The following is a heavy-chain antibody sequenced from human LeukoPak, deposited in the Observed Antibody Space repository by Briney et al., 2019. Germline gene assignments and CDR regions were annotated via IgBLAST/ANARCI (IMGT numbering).Heavy chain of an antibody. CDR1: GFTVSSNY. D-gene: IGHD2/OR15-2a*01. CDR3: ARRQTAESCNRSPDCYFDS. Sequence: GGSLRLSCAASGFTVSSNYMSWVRQAPGKGLEWVSVIYSGGSTYYADSVKGRFTISRDNSKNTLYLQMNSLRAEDTAVYYCARRQTAESCNRSPDCYFDSWGQGTLVTVSS. CDR2: IYSGGST. V-gene: IGHV3-53*01. J-gene: IGHJ4*02.